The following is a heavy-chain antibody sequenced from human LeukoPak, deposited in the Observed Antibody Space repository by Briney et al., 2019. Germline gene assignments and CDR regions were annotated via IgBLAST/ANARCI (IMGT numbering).Heavy chain of an antibody. CDR2: INHSGST. Sequence: SETLSLTCTVSGGSISSSSYYWSWIRQPPGKGLEWIGEINHSGSTNYNPSLKSRVTISVDTSKNQFSLKLSSVTAADTAVYYCARRGRDGYKFLNLFSYFDYWGQGTLVTVSS. D-gene: IGHD5-24*01. J-gene: IGHJ4*02. CDR3: ARRGRDGYKFLNLFSYFDY. V-gene: IGHV4-39*07. CDR1: GGSISSSSYY.